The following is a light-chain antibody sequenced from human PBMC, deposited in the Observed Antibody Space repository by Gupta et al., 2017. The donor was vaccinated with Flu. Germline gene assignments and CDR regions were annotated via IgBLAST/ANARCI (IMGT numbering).Light chain of an antibody. J-gene: IGKJ1*01. CDR1: HSLLYTYDNKNY. Sequence: DVVLDQSPHSLPVSLGERSTITCKSSHSLLYTYDNKNYLAWYQQKAGQPPKLFIYWASTRESGVPDRFSGRGSGTDFTLTISSLQAEDVAVYYCQQYVDAPRTFGQGTKVEI. V-gene: IGKV4-1*01. CDR3: QQYVDAPRT. CDR2: WAS.